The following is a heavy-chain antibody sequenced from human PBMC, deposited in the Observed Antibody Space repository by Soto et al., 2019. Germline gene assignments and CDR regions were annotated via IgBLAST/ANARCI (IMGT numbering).Heavy chain of an antibody. CDR1: GGSISSGGYS. CDR2: IYHSGST. V-gene: IGHV4-30-2*01. Sequence: PSETLSLTCAVSGGSISSGGYSWSWIRQPPGKGLEWIGYIYHSGSTYYNPSLKSRVTISVDRSKNQFSLKLSSVTAADTAVYYCARGNQLDSELDYWGQGTLVTVSS. D-gene: IGHD1-1*01. CDR3: ARGNQLDSELDY. J-gene: IGHJ4*02.